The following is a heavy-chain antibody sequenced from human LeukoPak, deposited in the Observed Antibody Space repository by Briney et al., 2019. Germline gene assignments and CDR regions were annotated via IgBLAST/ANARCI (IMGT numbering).Heavy chain of an antibody. D-gene: IGHD1-26*01. Sequence: ASVKVSCKASGYTFTSYAMHWVRQAPGQKLEWMGWINAGNGNTKYSQKFQGRVTITRDTSASTAYMELSSLRSEDTAVYYCARDGFSGSYGWFDPWGQGTLVTVSS. CDR2: INAGNGNT. J-gene: IGHJ5*02. CDR1: GYTFTSYA. CDR3: ARDGFSGSYGWFDP. V-gene: IGHV1-3*01.